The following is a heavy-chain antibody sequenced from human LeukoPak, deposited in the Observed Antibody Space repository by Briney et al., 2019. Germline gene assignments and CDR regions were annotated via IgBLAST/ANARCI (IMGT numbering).Heavy chain of an antibody. D-gene: IGHD3-16*01. CDR3: ARGLGAPSYYYYYYGMDV. V-gene: IGHV3-30*03. Sequence: PGGSLRLSCAASGFTFSSYGMHWVRQAPGKGLEWVAVISYDGSNKYYADSVKGRFTISRDNSKNTLYLQMNSLRAEDTAVYYCARGLGAPSYYYYYYGMDVWGQGTTVTVSS. J-gene: IGHJ6*02. CDR1: GFTFSSYG. CDR2: ISYDGSNK.